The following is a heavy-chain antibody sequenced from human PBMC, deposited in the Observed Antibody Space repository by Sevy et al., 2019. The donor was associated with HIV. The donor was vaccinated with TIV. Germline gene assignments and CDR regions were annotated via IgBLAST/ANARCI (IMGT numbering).Heavy chain of an antibody. J-gene: IGHJ4*02. Sequence: GGSLRLSCAASGFTSSSYAMSWVRQPPGRGLEWVSTLSDSGVSTYYAESVKGRFPISRDNSKNILYLQMNSLRAEDTAVYYCARDRATSATGTLFDYWGQGTLVTVSS. CDR1: GFTSSSYA. CDR2: LSDSGVST. V-gene: IGHV3-23*01. D-gene: IGHD3-9*01. CDR3: ARDRATSATGTLFDY.